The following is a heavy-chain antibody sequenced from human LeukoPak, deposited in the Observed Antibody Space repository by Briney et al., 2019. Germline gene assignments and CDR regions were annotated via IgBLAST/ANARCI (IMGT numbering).Heavy chain of an antibody. Sequence: GGSLRLSCVVSGFIFSSYWMSWVRQAPGKGLEWVANIKEDGSEKYYVDSVKGRFTISRDNSKNTLYLQMNSLRAEDTAVYYCAKDHPTYSGSYDYWGQGTLVTVSS. CDR3: AKDHPTYSGSYDY. CDR2: IKEDGSEK. J-gene: IGHJ4*02. CDR1: GFIFSSYW. D-gene: IGHD1-26*01. V-gene: IGHV3-7*03.